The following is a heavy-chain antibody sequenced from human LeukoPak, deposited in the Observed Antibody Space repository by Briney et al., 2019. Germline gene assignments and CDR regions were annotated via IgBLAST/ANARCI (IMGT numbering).Heavy chain of an antibody. D-gene: IGHD3-3*01. V-gene: IGHV4-59*11. Sequence: PSETLSLTCTVSGGSISSHYWSWIRQPPGKGLEWIGYIYYSGSTNYNPSLKSRVTISVDTSKNQFSLKLSSVTAADTAVYYCARVPRYYDFWSGYSRELFDYWGQGTLVTVSS. CDR3: ARVPRYYDFWSGYSRELFDY. J-gene: IGHJ4*02. CDR2: IYYSGST. CDR1: GGSISSHY.